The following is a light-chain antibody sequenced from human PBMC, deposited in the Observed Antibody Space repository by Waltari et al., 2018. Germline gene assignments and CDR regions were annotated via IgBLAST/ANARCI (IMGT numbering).Light chain of an antibody. V-gene: IGLV2-14*03. CDR3: TSYTSSTTTPYV. J-gene: IGLJ1*01. CDR1: FSDVGRYDY. CDR2: DVT. Sequence: QSALNQPASVSGSPGQSITISCTGTFSDVGRYDYVPWYQQHPGKAPKLLIHDVTDRPSGVADRFSGSKSGNTASLTISGLQADDEADYYCTSYTSSTTTPYVFGTGTQVTV.